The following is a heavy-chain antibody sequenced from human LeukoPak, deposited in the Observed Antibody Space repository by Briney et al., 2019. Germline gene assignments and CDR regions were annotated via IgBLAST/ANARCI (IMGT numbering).Heavy chain of an antibody. CDR3: AKGIAVAGYFDY. Sequence: PGGSLRLSCTNSGPTFNRDWMGWLRQAPGKGLEWLAHIKPDESRIFYADSVKGRFALSRDNAKNSVHLQMNSLRAEDTAVYYCAKGIAVAGYFDYWGQGTLVTVSS. V-gene: IGHV3-7*03. CDR2: IKPDESRI. CDR1: GPTFNRDW. D-gene: IGHD6-19*01. J-gene: IGHJ4*02.